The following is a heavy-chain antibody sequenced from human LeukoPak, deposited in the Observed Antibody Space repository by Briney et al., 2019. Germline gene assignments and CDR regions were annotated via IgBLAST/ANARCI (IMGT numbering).Heavy chain of an antibody. CDR1: GFTFSSYA. J-gene: IGHJ4*02. Sequence: GGSLRLSCAASGFTFSSYAMSWVRQAPGKGLEWVSAISGSGGSTYYADSVKGRFTISRDNSKNTLYLQMNSLRAEDTAVYYCAKHSRRNSSSSHDYWGQGTLVTVSS. D-gene: IGHD6-13*01. V-gene: IGHV3-23*01. CDR3: AKHSRRNSSSSHDY. CDR2: ISGSGGST.